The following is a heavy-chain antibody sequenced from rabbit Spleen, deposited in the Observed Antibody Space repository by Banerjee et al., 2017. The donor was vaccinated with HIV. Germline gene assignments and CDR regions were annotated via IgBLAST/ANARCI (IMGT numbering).Heavy chain of an antibody. Sequence: QSLEESGGGLVQPEGSLTLTCTASGFSFSSSYYMCWVRQAPGKGLEWIGCIYGGSSGNTYYASWAKGRFTISKTSSTTVTLQMTSLTAADTATYFCVRSTGWQVTRLDLWGPGTLVTVS. D-gene: IGHD7-1*01. CDR2: IYGGSSGNT. V-gene: IGHV1S40*01. J-gene: IGHJ3*01. CDR1: GFSFSSSYY. CDR3: VRSTGWQVTRLDL.